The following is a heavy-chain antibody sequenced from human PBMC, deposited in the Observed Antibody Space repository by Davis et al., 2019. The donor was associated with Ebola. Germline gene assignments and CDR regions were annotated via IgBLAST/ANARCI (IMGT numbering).Heavy chain of an antibody. CDR1: GFTFISYA. Sequence: GGSLRLPFAASGFTFISYAMSWVRQAPGKGLEWVSAINGGGGNTYYADSVKGRFTISRDNSKNTLYLQMNSLRAEDTAVYYCAKGPKTGCFDAWGQGTLVTFSS. CDR2: INGGGGNT. V-gene: IGHV3-23*01. D-gene: IGHD1-1*01. J-gene: IGHJ5*02. CDR3: AKGPKTGCFDA.